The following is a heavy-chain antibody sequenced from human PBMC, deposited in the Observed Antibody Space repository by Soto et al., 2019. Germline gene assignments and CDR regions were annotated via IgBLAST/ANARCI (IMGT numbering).Heavy chain of an antibody. CDR2: IYYSGST. Sequence: QLQLQESGPGLVKPSETLSLTCTVSGGSISSSSYYWGWIRQPPGKGLEWIGSIYYSGSTYYNPSLNSRVTISVDTSKNQCSLKLSSVTAADTAVYYCARQGYYDSSGSAFDYWGQGTLVTVSS. CDR3: ARQGYYDSSGSAFDY. D-gene: IGHD3-22*01. CDR1: GGSISSSSYY. J-gene: IGHJ4*02. V-gene: IGHV4-39*01.